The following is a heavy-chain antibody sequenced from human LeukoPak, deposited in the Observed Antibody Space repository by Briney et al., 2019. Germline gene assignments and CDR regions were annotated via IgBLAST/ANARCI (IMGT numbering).Heavy chain of an antibody. Sequence: GGSLRLSCAGSGFTFSVAWMSWVRQTPAKGLEWVGRFKSKIDGGTTDYAAFVKGRFTISRDDLRNTVYLQMNSLKSEDTAVYYCTTRGGFGYWGQGTLVTVSS. D-gene: IGHD2-15*01. CDR2: FKSKIDGGTT. J-gene: IGHJ4*02. CDR1: GFTFSVAW. CDR3: TTRGGFGY. V-gene: IGHV3-15*01.